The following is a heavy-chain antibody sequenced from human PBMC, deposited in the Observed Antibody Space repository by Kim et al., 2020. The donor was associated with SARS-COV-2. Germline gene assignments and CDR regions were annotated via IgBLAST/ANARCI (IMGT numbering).Heavy chain of an antibody. J-gene: IGHJ6*02. CDR2: MNPNSGNT. CDR1: GYTFTSYD. Sequence: ASEKVSCKASGYTFTSYDINWVRQATGQGLEWMGWMNPNSGNTGYAQKFQGRVTMTRNTSISTAYMELSSLRSEDTAVYYCARTLRGYSYGDYYYGMDVWGQGTTVTVSS. D-gene: IGHD5-18*01. V-gene: IGHV1-8*01. CDR3: ARTLRGYSYGDYYYGMDV.